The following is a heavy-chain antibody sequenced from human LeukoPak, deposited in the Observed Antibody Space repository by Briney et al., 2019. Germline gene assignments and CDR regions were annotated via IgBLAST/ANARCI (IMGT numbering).Heavy chain of an antibody. CDR3: AGGGYSSGWYGGLFDY. V-gene: IGHV4-34*01. CDR2: INHSGST. CDR1: GGSFSGYY. J-gene: IGHJ4*02. Sequence: SETLSLTCAVYGGSFSGYYWSWIRQPPGKGLEWIGEINHSGSTNYNPSLKSRVTISVDTSKNQFSLKLSSVTAADTAVYYCAGGGYSSGWYGGLFDYWGQGTLVTVSS. D-gene: IGHD6-19*01.